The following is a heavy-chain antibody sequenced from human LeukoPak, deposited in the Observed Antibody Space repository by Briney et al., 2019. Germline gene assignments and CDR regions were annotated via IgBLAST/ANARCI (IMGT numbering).Heavy chain of an antibody. CDR2: IYGDGTT. CDR3: ARDRAGAQSCVALDL. CDR1: GFIVNNDY. V-gene: IGHV3-66*02. D-gene: IGHD3-10*01. Sequence: GGSLRLSCAASGFIVNNDYMTWVRQAPGRGLEWVSLIYGDGTTFYTDSVEGRFTLSRDNFKNTLYLQMSSLRPEDAALYYCARDRAGAQSCVALDLWGQGTLVTVSS. J-gene: IGHJ5*02.